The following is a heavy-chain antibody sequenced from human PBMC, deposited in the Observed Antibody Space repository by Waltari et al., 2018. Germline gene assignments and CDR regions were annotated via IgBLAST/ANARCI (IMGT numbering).Heavy chain of an antibody. V-gene: IGHV4-34*02. Sequence: QVHLQPWGAGLWKPSETLSLTCDVSGGSLGRYHWTWIRQPPGKGLEWIVEINDSGRTTYNPSLESRVTVSIDTANNQFSLRVRSVTAADTAVYYCARVFGYYYYYMDVWGKGTTVTISS. CDR2: INDSGRT. CDR3: ARVFGYYYYYMDV. J-gene: IGHJ6*03. D-gene: IGHD3-3*01. CDR1: GGSLGRYH.